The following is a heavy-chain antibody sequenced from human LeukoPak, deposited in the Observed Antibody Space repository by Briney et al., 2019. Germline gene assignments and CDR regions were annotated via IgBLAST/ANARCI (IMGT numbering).Heavy chain of an antibody. CDR1: GFTFSSHS. D-gene: IGHD6-19*01. Sequence: SVGCLTLSCAAPGFTFSSHSMNWVRQAPGKGLDSVSCIRSDGGSTYYARSVKGRSALTKNNTNNTLYLQIASLWAADMFVDCCARRDSGWEFEYRGRGTLGAVSS. CDR2: IRSDGGST. V-gene: IGHV3-64*01. J-gene: IGHJ4*02. CDR3: ARRDSGWEFEY.